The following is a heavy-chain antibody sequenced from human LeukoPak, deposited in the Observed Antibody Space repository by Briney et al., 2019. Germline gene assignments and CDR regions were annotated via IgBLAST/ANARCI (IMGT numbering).Heavy chain of an antibody. Sequence: ASVKVSCKASGYTFTSYGISWVRQAPGQGLEWTGWISAYNGNTNYAQKLQGRVTMTTDTSTSTAYMELRSLRSGDTAVYYCARAYYYDSSGYWGSYYYYYGMDVWGQGTTVTVSS. V-gene: IGHV1-18*01. CDR2: ISAYNGNT. D-gene: IGHD3-22*01. J-gene: IGHJ6*02. CDR1: GYTFTSYG. CDR3: ARAYYYDSSGYWGSYYYYYGMDV.